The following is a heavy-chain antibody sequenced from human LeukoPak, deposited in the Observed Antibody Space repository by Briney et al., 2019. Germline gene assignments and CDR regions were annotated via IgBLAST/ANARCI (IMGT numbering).Heavy chain of an antibody. CDR1: GYTFTELS. V-gene: IGHV1-24*01. CDR2: FDPEDGET. Sequence: ASVKVSCKVSGYTFTELSMHWVRQAPGKGLEWMGGFDPEDGETIYAQKFQGRVTMTEDTSTDTAYMELSSLRSEDTAVYYCATPVPLYYGGNSYLGYWGQGTLVTVSS. CDR3: ATPVPLYYGGNSYLGY. J-gene: IGHJ4*02. D-gene: IGHD4-23*01.